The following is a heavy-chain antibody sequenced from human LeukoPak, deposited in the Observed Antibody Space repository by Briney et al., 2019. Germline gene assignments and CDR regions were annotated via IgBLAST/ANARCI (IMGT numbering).Heavy chain of an antibody. Sequence: SXKVSCKASGGTFSSYAISWVRQAPGQGLEWMGRIIPIFGTANYAQKFQGRVTITTDESTSTAYMELSSLRSEDTAVYYCARSSYASSRINWFDPWGQGTLVTVSS. CDR2: IIPIFGTA. D-gene: IGHD2-2*01. CDR1: GGTFSSYA. J-gene: IGHJ5*02. CDR3: ARSSYASSRINWFDP. V-gene: IGHV1-69*05.